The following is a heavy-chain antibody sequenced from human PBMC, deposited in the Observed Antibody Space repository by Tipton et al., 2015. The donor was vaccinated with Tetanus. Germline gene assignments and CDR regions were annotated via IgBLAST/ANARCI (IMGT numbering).Heavy chain of an antibody. D-gene: IGHD1-26*01. J-gene: IGHJ3*02. CDR3: ARESYRLGALDI. CDR1: GSSISSYY. Sequence: TLSLTCTVSGSSISSYYWSWIRQPPGKGLEWIGYIYYSGSTNYNPSLKSRVTISVDTSKNQFSLKLSSVTAADTAVYYCARESYRLGALDIWGQGTMVTVSS. CDR2: IYYSGST. V-gene: IGHV4-59*01.